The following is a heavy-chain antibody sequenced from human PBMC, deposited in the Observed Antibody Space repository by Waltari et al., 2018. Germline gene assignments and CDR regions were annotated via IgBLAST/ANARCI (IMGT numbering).Heavy chain of an antibody. D-gene: IGHD5-18*01. CDR3: ARGWGTAMVSFWDY. J-gene: IGHJ4*02. V-gene: IGHV1-3*01. CDR1: GYTFAGYA. CDR2: INAGTGNT. Sequence: QVQLVQSGAEVKKPGASVKVSCKASGYTFAGYAVHWVRQAPGQRLEWMGWINAGTGNTKDQQKFQGRVTVTWDTSASTAYMELSSLRSEDTAVYYCARGWGTAMVSFWDYWGQGTLVTVSS.